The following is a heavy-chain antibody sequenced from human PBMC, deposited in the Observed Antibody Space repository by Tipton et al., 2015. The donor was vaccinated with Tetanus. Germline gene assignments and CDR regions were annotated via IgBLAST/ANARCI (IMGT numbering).Heavy chain of an antibody. CDR1: DGSFNAYY. CDR3: ARGRTMSGVVAPFDL. D-gene: IGHD3-3*01. V-gene: IGHV4-34*01. J-gene: IGHJ4*02. CDR2: VNQSGST. Sequence: GLVKPSETLSLTCGVSDGSFNAYYWNWIRQTPGKGLEWIGEVNQSGSTKYNPSFNSRAAISVDTSKSQFSLRVRSVTAADTAVYYCARGRTMSGVVAPFDLWGQGTQVTVSS.